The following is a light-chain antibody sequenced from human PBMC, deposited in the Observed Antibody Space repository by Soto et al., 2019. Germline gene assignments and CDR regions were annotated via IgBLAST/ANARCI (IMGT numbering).Light chain of an antibody. CDR1: SSDIGGYNY. Sequence: QSALTQPASVSGSPGHSITISCTGTSSDIGGYNYVSWYQHHRVKAPKLMIYDVTYRPSGVSNRFSGSKSGDTASLTISGLQAEDEADYYCSSYTSSDTLVFGGGTKLTVL. CDR2: DVT. CDR3: SSYTSSDTLV. J-gene: IGLJ2*01. V-gene: IGLV2-14*03.